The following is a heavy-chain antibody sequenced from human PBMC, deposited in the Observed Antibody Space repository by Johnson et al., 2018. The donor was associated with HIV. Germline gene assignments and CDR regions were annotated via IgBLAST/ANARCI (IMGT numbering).Heavy chain of an antibody. V-gene: IGHV3-13*01. CDR3: ARGGLTAFDI. CDR2: IGTAGDT. D-gene: IGHD5-12*01. J-gene: IGHJ3*02. Sequence: EVQLVESGGGVVQPGGSLRLSCAASGFTFSSYDMHWVRQATGKGLEWVSAIGTAGDTYYPGSVKGRFTTSRDNAKNTMYLQMNSLRTEDTAVYYCARGGLTAFDIWGQGTMVTVSS. CDR1: GFTFSSYD.